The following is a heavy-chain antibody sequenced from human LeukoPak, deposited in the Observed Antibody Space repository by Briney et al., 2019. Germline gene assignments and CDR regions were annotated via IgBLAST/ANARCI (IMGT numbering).Heavy chain of an antibody. J-gene: IGHJ4*02. Sequence: SETPSLTCAVYGGSFSGYYWSWIRQPPGKGLEWIGEINHSGSTNYNPSLKSRVTISVDTSKNQFSLKLSSVTAADTAVYYCAGLKGVAGPFDYWGQGTLVTVSS. V-gene: IGHV4-34*01. CDR1: GGSFSGYY. CDR2: INHSGST. CDR3: AGLKGVAGPFDY. D-gene: IGHD6-19*01.